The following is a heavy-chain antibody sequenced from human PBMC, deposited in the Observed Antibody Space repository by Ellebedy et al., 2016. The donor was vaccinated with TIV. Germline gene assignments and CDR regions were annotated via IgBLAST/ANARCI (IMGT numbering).Heavy chain of an antibody. CDR2: IYQDGSEQ. V-gene: IGHV3-7*01. J-gene: IGHJ5*02. D-gene: IGHD4-17*01. CDR3: ARRGSYGDYAVQVNSWFDP. Sequence: PGGSLRLSCAASGFSFRSYWMSWVRQAPGKGLEWVANIYQDGSEQYYVDSVKGRFTISRDNAKNSLYLQMNSLRAEDTAVYYCARRGSYGDYAVQVNSWFDPWGQGTLVTVSS. CDR1: GFSFRSYW.